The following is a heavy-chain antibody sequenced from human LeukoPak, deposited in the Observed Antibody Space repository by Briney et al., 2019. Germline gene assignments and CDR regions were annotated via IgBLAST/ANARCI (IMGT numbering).Heavy chain of an antibody. J-gene: IGHJ6*03. CDR1: GGSISSGGYY. CDR3: ARGGYSSSSGHYYYYYMDV. Sequence: KPSQTLSLTCTVSGGSISSGGYYWSWIRQPAGKGLEWIGRIYTSGSTNYNPSLKSQVTMSVDTSKNQFSLKLSSVTAADTAVYYCARGGYSSSSGHYYYYYMDVWGKGTTVTVSS. D-gene: IGHD6-6*01. CDR2: IYTSGST. V-gene: IGHV4-61*02.